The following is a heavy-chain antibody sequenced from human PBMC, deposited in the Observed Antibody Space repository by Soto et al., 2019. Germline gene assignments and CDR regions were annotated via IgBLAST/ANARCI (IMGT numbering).Heavy chain of an antibody. CDR2: IYWNDDK. CDR3: AHHTITPATNWFDP. J-gene: IGHJ5*02. D-gene: IGHD2-2*01. Sequence: SGPTLVNPTQTLTLTCTFSGFSLTTSGVGVGWIRQPPGKALEWLALIYWNDDKRYSPSLRGRLAITKDTSKNQVVLAMTNMDPVDTATYYCAHHTITPATNWFDPWGLGTLVTVSS. CDR1: GFSLTTSGVG. V-gene: IGHV2-5*01.